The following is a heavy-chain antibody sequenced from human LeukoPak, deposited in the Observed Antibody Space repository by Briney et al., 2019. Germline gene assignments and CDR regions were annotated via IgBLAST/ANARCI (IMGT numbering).Heavy chain of an antibody. V-gene: IGHV3-23*01. D-gene: IGHD1-1*01. J-gene: IGHJ4*02. Sequence: GGSLRLSCAASGFTFSSYAMSWVRQAPGKGLEWVSAISGSGGSTYYADSVKGRFTISRDNSKNTLYLQMNSLRAEDTAVYYCANNWNFAEFGYWGQGTLVTVSS. CDR3: ANNWNFAEFGY. CDR1: GFTFSSYA. CDR2: ISGSGGST.